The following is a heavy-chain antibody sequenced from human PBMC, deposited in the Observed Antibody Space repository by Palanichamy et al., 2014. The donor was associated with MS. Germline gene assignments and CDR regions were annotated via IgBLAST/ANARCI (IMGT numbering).Heavy chain of an antibody. CDR1: GGSISSYY. CDR3: ARLVSGRFDY. D-gene: IGHD2-15*01. V-gene: IGHV4-59*01. J-gene: IGHJ4*02. Sequence: VQLQESGPRTGEAFETLSLTCTVSGGSISSYYWSWIRQPPGKGLEWIGYIYYSGSTNYNPSLKSRVTISVDTSKNQFSLKLSSVTAADTAVYYCARLVSGRFDYWGQGTLVTVSS. CDR2: IYYSGST.